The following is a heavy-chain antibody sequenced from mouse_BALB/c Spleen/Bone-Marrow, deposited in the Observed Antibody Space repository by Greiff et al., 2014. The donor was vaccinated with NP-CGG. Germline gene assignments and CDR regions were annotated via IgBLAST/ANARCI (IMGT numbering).Heavy chain of an antibody. D-gene: IGHD1-1*01. V-gene: IGHV14-3*02. J-gene: IGHJ3*01. CDR1: GFNIKDTY. CDR2: IDPANGNT. CDR3: APYYYGSSQFAY. Sequence: EVQRVESGAELVKPGASVKLSCTASGFNIKDTYVHWVKQRPEQGLEWIGRIDPANGNTKYDPKFQGKATITADTSSNTAYLQLSSLTSEDTAVYYCAPYYYGSSQFAYWGQGTLVTVSA.